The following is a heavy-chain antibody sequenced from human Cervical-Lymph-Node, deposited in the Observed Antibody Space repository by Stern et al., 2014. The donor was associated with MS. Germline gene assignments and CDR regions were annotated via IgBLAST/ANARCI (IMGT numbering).Heavy chain of an antibody. CDR2: ITSNSVYK. Sequence: EVQLVESGGGLVQPGGSLRLSCAASGFTFKWHNMNWVRQAPGQGLDWVSSITSNSVYKYYADSVRGRFTISRDDARSSLYLEMTSLRDEDTAIYYCVRRGTQFGYEFDFWGPGTLVTVSS. D-gene: IGHD2-2*01. J-gene: IGHJ4*02. CDR3: VRRGTQFGYEFDF. CDR1: GFTFKWHN. V-gene: IGHV3-21*02.